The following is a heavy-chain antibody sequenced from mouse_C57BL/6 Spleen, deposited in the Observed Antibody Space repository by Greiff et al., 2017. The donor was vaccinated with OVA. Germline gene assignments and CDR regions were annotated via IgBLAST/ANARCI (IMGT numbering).Heavy chain of an antibody. Sequence: VKLVESGPGLVAPSQSLSITCTVSGFSLTSYAISWVRQPPGKGLEWLGVIWTGGGTNYNSALKSRLSISKDNSKSQVFLKMNSLQTDDTARYYCAPMSHSNDGAMDYWGQGTSVTVSS. J-gene: IGHJ4*01. V-gene: IGHV2-9-1*01. D-gene: IGHD2-12*01. CDR3: APMSHSNDGAMDY. CDR2: IWTGGGT. CDR1: GFSLTSYA.